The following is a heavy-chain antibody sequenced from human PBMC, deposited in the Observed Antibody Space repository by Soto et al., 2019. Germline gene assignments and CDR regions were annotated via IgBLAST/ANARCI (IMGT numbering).Heavy chain of an antibody. V-gene: IGHV3-7*03. D-gene: IGHD2-15*01. CDR2: IKQDGSEK. CDR3: GGSGPNWFDP. CDR1: GFTFSGYW. J-gene: IGHJ5*02. Sequence: GGSLRLSCAASGFTFSGYWMSWVRQAPGKGLEWVANIKQDGSEKYYVDSVEGRFTISRDNAKNSLYLQMNSLRAEDTAVYYCGGSGPNWFDPWGQGTLVTVSS.